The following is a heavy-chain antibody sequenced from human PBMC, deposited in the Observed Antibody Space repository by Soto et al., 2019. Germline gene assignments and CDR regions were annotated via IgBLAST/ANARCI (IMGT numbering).Heavy chain of an antibody. J-gene: IGHJ4*02. D-gene: IGHD6-6*01. V-gene: IGHV1-69*06. CDR3: ARDPIEYSRSGGDY. Sequence: GXSXKVSYKASGGTXSSYAIGLVRQAPGQGLEWMGGIIPIFCTANYAQKFQGRVTITADKSTSTAYMELSSLRSEDTAVYYCARDPIEYSRSGGDYWGQGTLGTVSS. CDR1: GGTXSSYA. CDR2: IIPIFCTA.